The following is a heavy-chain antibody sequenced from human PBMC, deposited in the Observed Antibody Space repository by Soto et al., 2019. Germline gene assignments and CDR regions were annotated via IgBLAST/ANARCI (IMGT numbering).Heavy chain of an antibody. CDR1: SGSISDSSYY. Sequence: SETLSLTCTVSSGSISDSSYYWGWIRQPPGKGLEWIGSIYYTGSTYYNPSLKSRVTISADTSKNQFSLKLSSVTAADTAVYYCERVGPLVVITKHLDYWGQGTLVTVSS. CDR2: IYYTGST. D-gene: IGHD3-22*01. V-gene: IGHV4-39*07. J-gene: IGHJ4*02. CDR3: ERVGPLVVITKHLDY.